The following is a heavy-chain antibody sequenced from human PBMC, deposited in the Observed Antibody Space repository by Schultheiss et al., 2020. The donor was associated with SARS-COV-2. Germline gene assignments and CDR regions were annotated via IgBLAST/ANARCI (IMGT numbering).Heavy chain of an antibody. D-gene: IGHD2-15*01. CDR2: IYYSGST. CDR1: GGSFSGYY. Sequence: SETLSLTCAVYGGSFSGYYWSWIRQPPGKGLEWIGYIYYSGSTNYNPSLKSRVTISLDTSKNQFSLKLSSVTAADTAVYYCASGMATPWYFDYWGQGTLVTVSS. V-gene: IGHV4-59*01. CDR3: ASGMATPWYFDY. J-gene: IGHJ4*02.